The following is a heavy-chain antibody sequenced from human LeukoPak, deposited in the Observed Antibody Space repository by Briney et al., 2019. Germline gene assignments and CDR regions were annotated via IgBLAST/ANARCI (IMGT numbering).Heavy chain of an antibody. D-gene: IGHD2-2*01. V-gene: IGHV4-61*02. J-gene: IGHJ5*02. CDR2: IYTIGST. Sequence: PSQTLSLTCTVSGGSISSGSYYWSWIGQPAGKGLEWIGRIYTIGSTNYNPSLKSRVTISVDTSKNQFSLKLSSVTAADTAVYYCARGYCSSTSCYQRPVGFDPWGQGTQVTVSS. CDR1: GGSISSGSYY. CDR3: ARGYCSSTSCYQRPVGFDP.